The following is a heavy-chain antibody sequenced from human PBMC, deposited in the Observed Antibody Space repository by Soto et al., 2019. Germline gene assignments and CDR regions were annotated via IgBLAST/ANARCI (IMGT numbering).Heavy chain of an antibody. V-gene: IGHV3-15*01. Sequence: GGSLRLSCAASGFTFSNAWMSWVRQAPGKGLEWVGRIKSKTDGGTTDYAAPVKGRFTISRDDSKNTLYLQMNSLKTEDTAVYYCTTDSGYYYGSGSYYRAGCFDYWGQGTLVTVSS. CDR3: TTDSGYYYGSGSYYRAGCFDY. D-gene: IGHD3-10*01. CDR1: GFTFSNAW. CDR2: IKSKTDGGTT. J-gene: IGHJ4*02.